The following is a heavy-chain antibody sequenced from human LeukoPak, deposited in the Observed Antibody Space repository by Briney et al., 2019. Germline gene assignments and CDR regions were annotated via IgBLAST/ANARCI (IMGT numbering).Heavy chain of an antibody. D-gene: IGHD3-10*01. V-gene: IGHV3-49*04. CDR2: IRSKAYGGTT. Sequence: GGSLRLSCTASGFTFGDYAMSWVRQAPGKGLEWVGFIRSKAYGGTTEYAASVKGRFTISRDDSKSIAYLQMNSLKTEDTAVYYCTSFTMVRGVIITAYYYMDVWGKGTTVTISS. CDR3: TSFTMVRGVIITAYYYMDV. J-gene: IGHJ6*03. CDR1: GFTFGDYA.